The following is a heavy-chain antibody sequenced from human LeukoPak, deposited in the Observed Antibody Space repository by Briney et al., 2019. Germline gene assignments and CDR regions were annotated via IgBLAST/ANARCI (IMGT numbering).Heavy chain of an antibody. CDR2: IYTSGST. V-gene: IGHV4-4*07. CDR1: GGSISSYY. CDR3: ARARGGSGSYYNPMNYYCMDV. J-gene: IGHJ6*03. Sequence: PSETLSLTCTVSGGSISSYYWSWIRQPAGKGLEWIGRIYTSGSTNYNPSLKSRVTMSVDTSKNQFSLKLSSVTAADTAVYYCARARGGSGSYYNPMNYYCMDVWGKGTTVTISS. D-gene: IGHD3-10*01.